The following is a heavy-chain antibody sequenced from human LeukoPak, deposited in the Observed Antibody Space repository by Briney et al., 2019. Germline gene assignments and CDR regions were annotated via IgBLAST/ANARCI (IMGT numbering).Heavy chain of an antibody. J-gene: IGHJ4*02. CDR2: IRFDGTTQ. Sequence: GGSLRLSCAASGFVFSSYGIHWVRQAPGKGLEWVSFIRFDGTTQYYADSVKGRFTISRDNSKFTVHLLMTSLRPEDTAVYYCSKESNYDSSGYFNWDQGTLVTVSS. V-gene: IGHV3-30*02. CDR3: SKESNYDSSGYFN. CDR1: GFVFSSYG. D-gene: IGHD3-22*01.